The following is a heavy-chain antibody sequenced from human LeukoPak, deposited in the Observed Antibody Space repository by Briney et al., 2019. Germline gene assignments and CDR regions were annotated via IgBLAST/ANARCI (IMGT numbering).Heavy chain of an antibody. Sequence: GESLKISCKGSGYSFTSYWIGWVRQMPGKGLEWMGIIYPGDSDTRYSPSFQGQVTISADKSISTAYLQWSSLKASDTAMYYCARQAIVVVPRSWGNNWFDPWGQGTLVTVSS. CDR1: GYSFTSYW. V-gene: IGHV5-51*01. D-gene: IGHD2-2*01. J-gene: IGHJ5*02. CDR3: ARQAIVVVPRSWGNNWFDP. CDR2: IYPGDSDT.